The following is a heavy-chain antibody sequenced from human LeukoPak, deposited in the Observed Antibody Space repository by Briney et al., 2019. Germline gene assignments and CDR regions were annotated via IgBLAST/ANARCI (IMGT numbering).Heavy chain of an antibody. Sequence: SGGSLRLSCGASGFSFSSYWMHWVRQAPGKGLMWVSRVNNDGSSTTYAGSVEGRFTISRDNARNTLYLQMNSLRAEDTAVYYCARSSYPYYFDYWGQGTLVTVSS. CDR3: ARSSYPYYFDY. D-gene: IGHD6-19*01. V-gene: IGHV3-74*01. CDR2: VNNDGSST. CDR1: GFSFSSYW. J-gene: IGHJ4*02.